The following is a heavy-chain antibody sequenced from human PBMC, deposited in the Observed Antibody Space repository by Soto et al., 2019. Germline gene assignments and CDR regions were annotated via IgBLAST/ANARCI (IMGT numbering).Heavy chain of an antibody. CDR1: GFTFDDYA. D-gene: IGHD2-8*02. Sequence: EVQLVESGGGLVPPGRSLRLSCAASGFTFDDYAMHWVRQAPGKGLEWVSGISWNSGEIGYADSVKGRFTISRDNAKNSLYLQLGSLRTEDTALYYCAKGYCTGNSCFERGDYFGNWGQGTLVTVSA. V-gene: IGHV3-9*01. CDR3: AKGYCTGNSCFERGDYFGN. CDR2: ISWNSGEI. J-gene: IGHJ4*02.